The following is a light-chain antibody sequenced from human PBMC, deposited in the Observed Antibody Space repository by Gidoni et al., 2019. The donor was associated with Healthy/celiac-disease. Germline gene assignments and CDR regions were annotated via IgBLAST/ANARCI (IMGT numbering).Light chain of an antibody. CDR3: SSYTSSSTEV. Sequence: QSALTQPASVSGSPGQSITISVTGTSSDVDAYNYVSWYQQHPGKTPKLMIYDVSNRPSGVSNRFSGSQSGNTSSLTISGLQAAHEADYYCSSYTSSSTEVFGTGTKVTVL. CDR1: SSDVDAYNY. J-gene: IGLJ1*01. CDR2: DVS. V-gene: IGLV2-14*03.